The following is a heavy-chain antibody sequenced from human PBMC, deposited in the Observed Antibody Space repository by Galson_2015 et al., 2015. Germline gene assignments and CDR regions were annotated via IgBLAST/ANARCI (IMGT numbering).Heavy chain of an antibody. CDR1: GFTFTTYD. J-gene: IGHJ4*02. Sequence: SLRLSCAASGFTFTTYDMTWVRQAPGKGLEWVSAVSGSGHTTYYAGSVKGRFTISRDNSNNTLYLQMDSLRAGDTAVYYCARGNSASCYSAAVYWGQGTLVTVSS. CDR3: ARGNSASCYSAAVY. V-gene: IGHV3-23*01. D-gene: IGHD2-2*01. CDR2: VSGSGHTT.